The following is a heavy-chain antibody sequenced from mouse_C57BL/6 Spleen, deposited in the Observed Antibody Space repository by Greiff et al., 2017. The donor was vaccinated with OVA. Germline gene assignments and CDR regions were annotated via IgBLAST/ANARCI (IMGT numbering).Heavy chain of an antibody. V-gene: IGHV1-19*01. CDR2: INPYNGGT. CDR3: ARVGITTVVEGAMDY. J-gene: IGHJ4*01. D-gene: IGHD1-1*01. CDR1: GYTFTDYY. Sequence: DVQLQESGPVLVKPGASVKMSCKASGYTFTDYYMNWVKQSHGKSLEWIGVINPYNGGTSYNQKFKGKATLTVDKSSSTAYMELNSLTSEDSAVYYCARVGITTVVEGAMDYWGQGTSVTVSS.